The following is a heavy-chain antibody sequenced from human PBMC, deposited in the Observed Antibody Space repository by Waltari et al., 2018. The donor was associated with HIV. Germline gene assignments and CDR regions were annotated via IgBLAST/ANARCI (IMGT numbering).Heavy chain of an antibody. CDR3: ARGVWFGELLGYYFDY. V-gene: IGHV3-33*01. Sequence: QVQLVESGGGVVQPGRSLRVSCAASGFSFSSYGMHWVRQAPGKGLEWVAVRCDDGSNKYYVDSVKGRFTISRDNSKNTLSLQMNSLRAEDTAVYYCARGVWFGELLGYYFDYWGQGTLVTVSS. D-gene: IGHD3-10*01. CDR2: RCDDGSNK. J-gene: IGHJ4*02. CDR1: GFSFSSYG.